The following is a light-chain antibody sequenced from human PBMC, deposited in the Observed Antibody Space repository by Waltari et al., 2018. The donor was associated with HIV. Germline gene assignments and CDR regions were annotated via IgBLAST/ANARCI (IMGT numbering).Light chain of an antibody. V-gene: IGLV1-44*01. CDR3: ATWDDSLNVWV. CDR1: SSNIGSNT. J-gene: IGLJ3*02. CDR2: SND. Sequence: QSVLTQPPSASGTPGQRVTISCSGSSSNIGSNTVSWYHQVPGTAPKILIHSNDDRPSGVPDRFSGSNSGNSSSLAISVLQSEDGADYYGATWDDSLNVWVFGGGTKVTVL.